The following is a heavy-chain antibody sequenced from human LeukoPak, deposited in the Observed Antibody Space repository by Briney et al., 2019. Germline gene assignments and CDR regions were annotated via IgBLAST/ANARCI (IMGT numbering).Heavy chain of an antibody. V-gene: IGHV4-59*05. CDR2: IYYSGST. CDR1: GGSISSYY. D-gene: IGHD6-19*01. J-gene: IGHJ4*02. Sequence: SETLSLTCTVSGGSISSYYWSWIRQPPGKGLEWIGSIYYSGSTYYNPSLKSRVTISVDTSKNQFSLKLSSVTAADTAVYYCARLGRLAVADYWGQGTLVTVSS. CDR3: ARLGRLAVADY.